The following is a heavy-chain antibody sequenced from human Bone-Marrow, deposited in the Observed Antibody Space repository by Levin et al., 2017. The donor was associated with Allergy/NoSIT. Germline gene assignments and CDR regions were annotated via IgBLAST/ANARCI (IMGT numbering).Heavy chain of an antibody. CDR3: AVEPYGDYSFAAFDI. CDR1: GYTFTGYY. D-gene: IGHD4-17*01. V-gene: IGHV1-2*02. CDR2: INPNSGIT. Sequence: PMASVMVSCKTSGYTFTGYYMHWVRQAPGQGLEWMGWINPNSGITNYAQRFQGRVTMIRDTSITTAYMELSRLRSDDTAVFYCAVEPYGDYSFAAFDIWGQGTMVTVSS. J-gene: IGHJ3*02.